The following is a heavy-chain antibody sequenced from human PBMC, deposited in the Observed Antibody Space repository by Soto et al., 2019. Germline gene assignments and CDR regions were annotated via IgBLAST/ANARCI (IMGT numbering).Heavy chain of an antibody. CDR1: GFTFTSSA. V-gene: IGHV1-58*01. J-gene: IGHJ4*02. D-gene: IGHD5-12*01. Sequence: SVKVSCKASGFTFTSSAVQWVRQARGQRLEWIGWIFVGSGNTNYAQKFQERVTITRDMSTSTAYMELSSLRSEDTAVYYCAADSVATIRSDYWGQGTLVTVS. CDR3: AADSVATIRSDY. CDR2: IFVGSGNT.